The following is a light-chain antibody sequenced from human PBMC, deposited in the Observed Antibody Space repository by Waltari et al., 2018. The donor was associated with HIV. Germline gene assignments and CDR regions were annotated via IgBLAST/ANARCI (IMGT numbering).Light chain of an antibody. J-gene: IGLJ1*01. V-gene: IGLV1-47*01. CDR1: SSNIRNDN. CDR2: KNY. Sequence: QSVLTQPPSASGTPGQTVTISCSGSSSNIRNDNVYWYQQLPGMTPKLLIYKNYQRPSGVPDRFAGSKSGTSASLAISGLRSEDEADYYCVGWDGSLSGYVFGAGTTVTVL. CDR3: VGWDGSLSGYV.